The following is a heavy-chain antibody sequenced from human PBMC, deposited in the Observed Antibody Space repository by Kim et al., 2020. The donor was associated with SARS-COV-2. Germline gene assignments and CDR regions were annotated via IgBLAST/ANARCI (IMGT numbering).Heavy chain of an antibody. CDR1: GGSISSSSYY. CDR3: ARLSRAARYFDY. J-gene: IGHJ4*02. Sequence: SETLSLTCTVSGGSISSSSYYWGWIRQPPGKGLEWIGSTYYSGSTYYNPSLKSRVTISVDTTKNQSSLKLSSVTAADTAVYYCARLSRAARYFDYWGQGTLVTVSS. CDR2: TYYSGST. V-gene: IGHV4-39*01.